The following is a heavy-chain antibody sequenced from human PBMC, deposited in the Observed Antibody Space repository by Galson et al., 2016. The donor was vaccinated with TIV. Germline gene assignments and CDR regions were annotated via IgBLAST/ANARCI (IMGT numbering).Heavy chain of an antibody. Sequence: SLRLSCAASGFTFNNAWMNWVRQAPGKGLEWVGRIKTKTDGGTADYAAPVKGRFTVSRDDSKNTLDLQMNGRKSEEQAVYYVTTTWPTITTYYFNYWGREPRSPSPQ. CDR1: GFTFNNAW. D-gene: IGHD5-24*01. J-gene: IGHJ4*02. V-gene: IGHV3-15*01. CDR3: TTTWPTITTYYFNY. CDR2: IKTKTDGGTA.